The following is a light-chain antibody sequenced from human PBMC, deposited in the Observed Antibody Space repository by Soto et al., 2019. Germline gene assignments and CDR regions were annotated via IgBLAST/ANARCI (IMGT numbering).Light chain of an antibody. CDR1: SGSIASNY. CDR2: EDN. Sequence: KFMLTQPHSVSESPGKTVIISCTRSSGSIASNYVQWYQQRPGSSPTTVIYEDNQRPSGVPDRFSGSIDSSSNSASLTISGLETEDEADYFCQPYDATNQVFGGGTKLTVL. V-gene: IGLV6-57*01. CDR3: QPYDATNQV. J-gene: IGLJ3*02.